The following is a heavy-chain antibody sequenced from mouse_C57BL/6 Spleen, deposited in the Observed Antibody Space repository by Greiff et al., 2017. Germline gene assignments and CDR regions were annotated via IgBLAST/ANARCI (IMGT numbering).Heavy chain of an antibody. Sequence: DVKLQESGPGLVKPSQSLSLTCSVTGYSITSGYYWNWIRQFPGNKLEWMGYISYDGSNNYNPSLKNRISITRDTSKNQFFLKLNSVTTEDTATYYCARDEEDFDYWGQGTTLTVSS. CDR3: ARDEEDFDY. V-gene: IGHV3-6*01. CDR2: ISYDGSN. J-gene: IGHJ2*01. CDR1: GYSITSGYY.